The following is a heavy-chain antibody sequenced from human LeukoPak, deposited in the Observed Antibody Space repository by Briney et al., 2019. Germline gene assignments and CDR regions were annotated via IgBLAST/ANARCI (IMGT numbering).Heavy chain of an antibody. CDR2: IMTKTAGGAT. CDR1: GFTFSNTW. Sequence: GGSLRLSCVASGFTFSNTWMDWVRQAPGKGLEWVGRIMTKTAGGATDYAAPVKGRFTISRDDPKNTVYLQMNSLNTEDTAEYYCTTVRSYWGQGTLVTVSS. J-gene: IGHJ4*02. V-gene: IGHV3-15*01. CDR3: TTVRSY.